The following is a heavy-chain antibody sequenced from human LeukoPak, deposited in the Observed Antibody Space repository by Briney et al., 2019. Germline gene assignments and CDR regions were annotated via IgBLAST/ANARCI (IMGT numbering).Heavy chain of an antibody. J-gene: IGHJ3*02. V-gene: IGHV5-51*01. CDR3: ARHRRGGSYPRGDAFDI. CDR1: GYSFTSYW. CDR2: IYPGDSDN. D-gene: IGHD1-26*01. Sequence: SGESLKISCQGSGYSFTSYWIGWVRQLPGKGLERMGIIYPGDSDNRYSPSFQGQVTISADKSISTAYLQWSSLKASDTAMYYCARHRRGGSYPRGDAFDIWGQGTMVTVSS.